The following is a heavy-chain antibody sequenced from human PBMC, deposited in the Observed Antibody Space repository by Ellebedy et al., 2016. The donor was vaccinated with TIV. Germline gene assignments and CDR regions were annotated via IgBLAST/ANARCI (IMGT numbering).Heavy chain of an antibody. CDR1: GGSISSGSYY. CDR3: ARGPFYCSSSTCYQNWFDP. CDR2: IHTSGTT. J-gene: IGHJ5*02. D-gene: IGHD2-2*01. V-gene: IGHV4-61*02. Sequence: SETLSLXCTVSGGSISSGSYYWSWIRQPAGKGLEWIGRIHTSGTTNYNPSLKSRVTMSVDTTKNQFSLNLRFVTAADTAVYYCARGPFYCSSSTCYQNWFDPWGRGTLVTVSS.